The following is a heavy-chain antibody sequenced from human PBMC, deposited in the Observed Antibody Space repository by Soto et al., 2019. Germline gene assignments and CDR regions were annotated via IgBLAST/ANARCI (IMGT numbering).Heavy chain of an antibody. V-gene: IGHV1-2*02. CDR3: AREGRIPAYYYDSSGRPDAFDI. D-gene: IGHD3-22*01. Sequence: ASVKVSCKASGYTFTGYYLHWVGQAPGAGLEWMGWINPNSGGTNSAQKFQGRVTMTRDTSISTAYRELSRLRSDDTDGYSYAREGRIPAYYYDSSGRPDAFDIWGQETMV. J-gene: IGHJ3*02. CDR1: GYTFTGYY. CDR2: INPNSGGT.